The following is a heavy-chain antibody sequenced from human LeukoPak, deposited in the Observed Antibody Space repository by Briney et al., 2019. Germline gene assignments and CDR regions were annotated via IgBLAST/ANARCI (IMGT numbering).Heavy chain of an antibody. CDR1: GGSISNYY. V-gene: IGHV4-59*01. J-gene: IGHJ4*02. CDR2: IYYSGST. D-gene: IGHD6-19*01. CDR3: ARDRTTGWYYFDY. Sequence: PSETLSLTCTVSGGSISNYYWTWIRQPPGKGLEWIGNIYYSGSTNYNPSLKSRVTISVDTSKNQFSLKLSSMTAADTAIYYCARDRTTGWYYFDYWGQGTLVTVSS.